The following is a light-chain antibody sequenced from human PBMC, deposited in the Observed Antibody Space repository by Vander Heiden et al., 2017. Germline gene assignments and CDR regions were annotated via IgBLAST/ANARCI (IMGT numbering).Light chain of an antibody. CDR3: QQFNSYPVT. Sequence: DIQVTQSPSTMSAAVGERVTITCRASQSISNYLSWYQQKPGKAPRLLLYKASSLESGVPLRFSGSGSGTEFTLTISSLQPDDFATYYCQQFNSYPVTLGQGTKVEIK. J-gene: IGKJ1*01. V-gene: IGKV1-5*03. CDR2: KAS. CDR1: QSISNY.